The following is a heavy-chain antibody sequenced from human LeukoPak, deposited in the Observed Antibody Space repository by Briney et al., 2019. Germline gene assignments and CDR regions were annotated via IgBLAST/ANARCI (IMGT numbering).Heavy chain of an antibody. J-gene: IGHJ5*02. Sequence: GESLKISCQGPGYIFTSNWIGWVRQLPGKGLEWMGFIYPGNSDTRYSPSFQGQVTISADKSISTAYLQWSSLKASDTAMYYCARRQVVVSATREDWFDLWGQGTLATVSS. CDR3: ARRQVVVSATREDWFDL. CDR1: GYIFTSNW. CDR2: IYPGNSDT. V-gene: IGHV5-51*01. D-gene: IGHD2-15*01.